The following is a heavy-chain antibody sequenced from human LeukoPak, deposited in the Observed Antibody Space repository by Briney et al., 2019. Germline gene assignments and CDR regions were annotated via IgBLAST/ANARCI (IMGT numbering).Heavy chain of an antibody. CDR1: GFSVSSNY. CDR3: FHYVWGSNLQP. J-gene: IGHJ4*02. CDR2: IYSGGNT. Sequence: GGSLRLSCAASGFSVSSNYMIWVRQAPGKGLKWVSIIYSGGNTDYAEFVEGRFTISRDNSKNTVFLQMNSLRVEDTALYYCFHYVWGSNLQPWGQGTLVTVSS. D-gene: IGHD3-16*02. V-gene: IGHV3-66*01.